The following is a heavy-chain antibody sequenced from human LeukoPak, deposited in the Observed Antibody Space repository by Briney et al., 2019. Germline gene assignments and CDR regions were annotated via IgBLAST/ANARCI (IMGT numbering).Heavy chain of an antibody. D-gene: IGHD2-15*01. CDR2: INHSGST. CDR3: ARDLVVVVAATAYNWFDP. V-gene: IGHV4-34*01. Sequence: SETLSLTCAVYGGSFSGFHWSWIRQPPGKGLEWIGEINHSGSTNYNPSLKSRITISVDTSKTQFSLKLSSVTAADTAVYYCARDLVVVVAATAYNWFDPWGQGTPVTVSS. J-gene: IGHJ5*02. CDR1: GGSFSGFH.